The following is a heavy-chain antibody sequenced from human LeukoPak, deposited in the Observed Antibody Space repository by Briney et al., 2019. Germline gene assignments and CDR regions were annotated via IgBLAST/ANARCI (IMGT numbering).Heavy chain of an antibody. J-gene: IGHJ4*02. V-gene: IGHV3-53*05. CDR1: GFTVSSNY. Sequence: GGSLRLSCAASGFTVSSNYMSWVRQAPGKGLEWVSVIYSGGSTYYADSVKGRFTISRDNSKNTLYLQMSSLRAEDTAVYYCVRRVASSFFDFWGQGTLVTVSS. CDR3: VRRVASSFFDF. CDR2: IYSGGST. D-gene: IGHD6-13*01.